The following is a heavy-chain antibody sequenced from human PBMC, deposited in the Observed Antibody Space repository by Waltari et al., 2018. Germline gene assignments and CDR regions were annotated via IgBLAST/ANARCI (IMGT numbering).Heavy chain of an antibody. Sequence: EVQLVASGGGLVKAGGSLRLPCAAFGFTFSPYSMNWARQAPGKGLEWVSSISSSSLYMSYADSVKGRVTISRDNAKNSLYLQMNSLRVEDTAVYYCARSSTTVTTFGWGQGTLVTVSS. CDR3: ARSSTTVTTFG. J-gene: IGHJ4*02. CDR2: ISSSSLYM. V-gene: IGHV3-21*01. D-gene: IGHD4-17*01. CDR1: GFTFSPYS.